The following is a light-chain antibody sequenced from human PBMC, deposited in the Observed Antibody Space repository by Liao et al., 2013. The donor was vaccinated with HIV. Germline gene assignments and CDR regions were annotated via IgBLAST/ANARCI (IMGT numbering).Light chain of an antibody. J-gene: IGLJ2*01. CDR3: QAWDSSTVV. Sequence: SYELTQPPSVSVAPGKTARITCGGNNIRSKSVHWYQQKPGQAPVLVIYYDSDRPSGIPERFSGSNSGNTATLTISGTQAMDEADYYCQAWDSSTVVFGGGTKLTVL. V-gene: IGLV3-21*01. CDR2: YDS. CDR1: NIRSKS.